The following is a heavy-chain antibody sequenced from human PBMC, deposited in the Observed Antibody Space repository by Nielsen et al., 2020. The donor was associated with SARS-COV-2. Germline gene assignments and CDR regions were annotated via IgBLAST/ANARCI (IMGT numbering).Heavy chain of an antibody. Sequence: SETLSLTCAVSGGSVSSNDWWTWVRQSPGKGLEWIGEVSHSGSINYNPSLKSRVTLSMDKSKRQFSLRLTSVSAADTAVYFCARGDLVVVPSPILGLGPFFYYLYLDVWGKGTTVIVSS. V-gene: IGHV4-4*02. CDR3: ARGDLVVVPSPILGLGPFFYYLYLDV. J-gene: IGHJ6*03. D-gene: IGHD2-2*01. CDR1: GGSVSSNDW. CDR2: VSHSGSI.